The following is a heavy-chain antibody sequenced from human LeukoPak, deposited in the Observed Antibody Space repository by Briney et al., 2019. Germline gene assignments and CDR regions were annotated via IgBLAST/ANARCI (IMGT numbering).Heavy chain of an antibody. D-gene: IGHD2-2*01. J-gene: IGHJ5*02. V-gene: IGHV1-2*02. CDR3: ARVYCSSTSCPWGFDP. CDR2: INPNSGGT. Sequence: ASVKVSCKASGYTFTGYYMHWERQAPGQGLEWMGWINPNSGGTNYAQKFQGRVTMTRDTSISTAYMELSRLRSDDTAVYYCARVYCSSTSCPWGFDPWGQGTLVTVSS. CDR1: GYTFTGYY.